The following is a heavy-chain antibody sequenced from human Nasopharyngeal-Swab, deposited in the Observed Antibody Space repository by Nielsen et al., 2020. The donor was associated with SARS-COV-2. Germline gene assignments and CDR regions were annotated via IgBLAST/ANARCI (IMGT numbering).Heavy chain of an antibody. V-gene: IGHV1-69*06. D-gene: IGHD3-16*01. Sequence: WVRQAPGQGLEWMGGIIPIFGTANYTQKFQGRVTITADKSTSTAYMELSSLRSEDTAVYYCASLQESVSVGVYYYYYMDVWGKGTTVTVSS. CDR2: IIPIFGTA. J-gene: IGHJ6*03. CDR3: ASLQESVSVGVYYYYYMDV.